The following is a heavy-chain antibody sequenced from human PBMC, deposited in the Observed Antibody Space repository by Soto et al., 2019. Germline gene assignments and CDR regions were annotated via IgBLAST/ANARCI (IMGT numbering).Heavy chain of an antibody. CDR1: GFTFSSYA. D-gene: IGHD2-2*01. V-gene: IGHV3-23*01. Sequence: GGSLRLSCAASGFTFSSYAMSWVRQAPGKGLEWVSAISGSGGSTYYADSVKGRFTISRDNSKNTLYLQMNSLRAEDTAVYDGASRRGRACSSTSCPLYYYYYYGMDVWGQGTTVTVSS. CDR3: ASRRGRACSSTSCPLYYYYYYGMDV. CDR2: ISGSGGST. J-gene: IGHJ6*02.